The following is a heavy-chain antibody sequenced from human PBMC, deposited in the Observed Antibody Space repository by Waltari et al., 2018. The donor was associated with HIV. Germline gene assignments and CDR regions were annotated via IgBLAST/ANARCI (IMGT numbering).Heavy chain of an antibody. D-gene: IGHD6-19*01. Sequence: EVHLVESGGGLVQPGRSLSLSCTTSGFTFGGHSMSWVRQAPGKGLEWVGFIRSKASGGTTEYAASVQGRFIISRDDSKSIASLQMNSLKIEDTGVYYCVRGLYGWASYDYWGLGTPVTVSS. J-gene: IGHJ4*02. CDR3: VRGLYGWASYDY. CDR2: IRSKASGGTT. CDR1: GFTFGGHS. V-gene: IGHV3-49*04.